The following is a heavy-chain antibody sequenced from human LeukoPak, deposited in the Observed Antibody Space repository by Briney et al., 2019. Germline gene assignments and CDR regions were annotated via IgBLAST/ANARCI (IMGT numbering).Heavy chain of an antibody. V-gene: IGHV4-4*09. J-gene: IGHJ4*02. CDR1: GVSISTYH. CDR2: VQTSGST. Sequence: SETLSLTCTVSGVSISTYHWSWIRQPPGKGREWIGFVQTSGSTDYNSSLKSQVTISVDTSKNQFSLKVTSVTAADSAIYYCASSGSWGPSDYWGQGLMVTVSS. D-gene: IGHD1-26*01. CDR3: ASSGSWGPSDY.